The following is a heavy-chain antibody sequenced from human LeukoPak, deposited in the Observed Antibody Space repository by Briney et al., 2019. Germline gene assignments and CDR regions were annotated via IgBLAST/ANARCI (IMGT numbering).Heavy chain of an antibody. CDR2: IKLSGGSA. CDR1: GYTFISYY. D-gene: IGHD1-26*01. J-gene: IGHJ4*02. CDR3: AREGGSGSYSYHFDF. Sequence: ASVKVSCKASGYTFISYYMHWVRQAPGQGLEWMGIIKLSGGSASYAQKFQGRVTMTRDTSTSTVYMELSSLRSEDTAVYYCAREGGSGSYSYHFDFWGQGAPLTVSS. V-gene: IGHV1-46*01.